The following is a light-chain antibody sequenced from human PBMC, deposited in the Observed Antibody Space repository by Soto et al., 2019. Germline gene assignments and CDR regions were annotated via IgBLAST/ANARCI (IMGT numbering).Light chain of an antibody. V-gene: IGLV1-40*01. CDR2: GNN. J-gene: IGLJ1*01. Sequence: SSNIGAGYDVHWYQQLPGTAPKLLIYGNNNRPSGVPDRFSGSKSDTSASLAITELQAEDEADYYCQSYDSSLSAYVFGPVTKVTVL. CDR1: SSNIGAGYD. CDR3: QSYDSSLSAYV.